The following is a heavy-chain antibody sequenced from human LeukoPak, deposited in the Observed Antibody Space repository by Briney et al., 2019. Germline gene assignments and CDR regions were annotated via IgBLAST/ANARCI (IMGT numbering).Heavy chain of an antibody. V-gene: IGHV3-30*18. J-gene: IGHJ4*02. D-gene: IGHD4-23*01. Sequence: PGGSLRLSCAASGFSFSSYDMHWVRQAPGKGLEWVAVIPYDGSNTYYADSVKGRFTISRDNSKNTLYLQMNSLRVEDSAVYYCAKNTKPTLVTPDFWGQGTLVTVSS. CDR3: AKNTKPTLVTPDF. CDR1: GFSFSSYD. CDR2: IPYDGSNT.